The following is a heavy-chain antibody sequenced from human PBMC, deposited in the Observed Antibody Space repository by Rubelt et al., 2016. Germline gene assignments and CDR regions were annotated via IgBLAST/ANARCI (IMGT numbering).Heavy chain of an antibody. D-gene: IGHD3/OR15-3a*01. V-gene: IGHV1-46*01. CDR1: GYTFTSYY. J-gene: IGHJ4*02. CDR2: LNPSGGST. Sequence: QVQLVQSGAEVKKPGASVKFSCKASGYTFTSYYMHWVRQAPGQGLEWMGILNPSGGSTSYEQKFQGGVTMTRDTSTSTVYMELSSLRSEDTAVYYCARDATRTGLFDYWGQGTLVTVSS. CDR3: ARDATRTGLFDY.